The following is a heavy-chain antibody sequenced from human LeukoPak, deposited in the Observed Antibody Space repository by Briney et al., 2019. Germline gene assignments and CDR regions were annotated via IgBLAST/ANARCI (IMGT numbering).Heavy chain of an antibody. CDR3: AKVVLDKYDTGWEH. Sequence: GGPLRLSCAASGFTFRSYGMHWLPQAPGKALEGVADITYDRSNQYYADSVKGRFTISRDNSKNTLYLQMNSLRAEDTAVYYCAKVVLDKYDTGWEHWGQGALVTVSS. J-gene: IGHJ1*01. V-gene: IGHV3-30*18. CDR1: GFTFRSYG. CDR2: ITYDRSNQ. D-gene: IGHD6-19*01.